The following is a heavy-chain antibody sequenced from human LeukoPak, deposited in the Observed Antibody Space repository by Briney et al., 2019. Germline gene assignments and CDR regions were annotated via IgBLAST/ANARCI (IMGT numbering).Heavy chain of an antibody. D-gene: IGHD6-13*01. Sequence: PSETLSLTCTVSGGSINSYYWSWIRQPPGKGLEWIGYIYYTGRTNYNPSLKSRVTISVDTSKNQFSLKLSSVTAADTAVYYCARDQVWAAAGAGPSYGMDVWGQGTTVTVSS. V-gene: IGHV4-59*01. J-gene: IGHJ6*02. CDR1: GGSINSYY. CDR2: IYYTGRT. CDR3: ARDQVWAAAGAGPSYGMDV.